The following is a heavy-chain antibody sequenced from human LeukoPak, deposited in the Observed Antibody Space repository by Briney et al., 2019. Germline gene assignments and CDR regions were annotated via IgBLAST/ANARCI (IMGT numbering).Heavy chain of an antibody. CDR2: IRYDGSTK. J-gene: IGHJ4*02. V-gene: IGHV3-30*02. CDR3: TKDYNNGFDY. Sequence: GGSLRLSCAASGFSFSGYGMHWVRQAPGKGLEWVTFIRYDGSTKSYADSVKGRFTIARDNSKNTLYLQMNSLRAEDTAVYFCTKDYNNGFDYWGQGALVTVSS. CDR1: GFSFSGYG. D-gene: IGHD1-14*01.